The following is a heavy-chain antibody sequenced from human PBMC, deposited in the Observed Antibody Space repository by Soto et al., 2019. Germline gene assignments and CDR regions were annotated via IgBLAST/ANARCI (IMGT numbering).Heavy chain of an antibody. V-gene: IGHV3-7*01. J-gene: IGHJ6*02. D-gene: IGHD6-6*01. Sequence: VGSLRLSCAASGFTFSSYWMSWVRQAPGRGLEWVANIKQDGSEKYYVDSVKGRFSISRDNAQNSLHLQMNNLRAEDTAVYYCARNESSNIYGMDVWGQGTTVTVSS. CDR3: ARNESSNIYGMDV. CDR2: IKQDGSEK. CDR1: GFTFSSYW.